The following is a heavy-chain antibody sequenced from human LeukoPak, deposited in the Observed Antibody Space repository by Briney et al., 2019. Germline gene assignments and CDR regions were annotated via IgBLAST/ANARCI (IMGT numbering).Heavy chain of an antibody. CDR3: ARDQSTGFGELSYDYYYGMDV. J-gene: IGHJ6*04. V-gene: IGHV4-4*02. Sequence: PSETLSLTCAVSGGSISSSNWWSWVRPPPGRGLEWIGEIYHSGSTNYHPSLKSRVTISVDKSKNQFSLKLSSVTAADTAVYYCARDQSTGFGELSYDYYYGMDVWGKGTTVTVSS. CDR1: GGSISSSNW. CDR2: IYHSGST. D-gene: IGHD3-10*01.